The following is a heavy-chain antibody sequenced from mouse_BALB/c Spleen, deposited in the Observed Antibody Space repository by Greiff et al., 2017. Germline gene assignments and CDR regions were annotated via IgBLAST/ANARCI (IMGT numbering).Heavy chain of an antibody. CDR1: GFSLTSYG. CDR2: IWAGGST. D-gene: IGHD1-1*01. CDR3: AISTGYYAMDY. V-gene: IGHV2-9*02. J-gene: IGHJ4*01. Sequence: VKLVESGPGLVAPSQSLSITCTVSGFSLTSYGVHWVRQPPGKGLEWLGVIWAGGSTNYNSALMSRLSISKDNSKSQVFLKMNSLQTDDTAMYYCAISTGYYAMDYWGQGTSVTVSS.